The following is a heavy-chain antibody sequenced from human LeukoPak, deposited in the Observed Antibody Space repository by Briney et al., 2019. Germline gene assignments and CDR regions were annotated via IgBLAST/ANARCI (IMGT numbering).Heavy chain of an antibody. V-gene: IGHV5-51*01. CDR2: IYPGDSDT. CDR3: ARFRIAAAAYYFNY. Sequence: GGSLKISCKGSGYRFTSYWIGWVRQMPGKGLEWMGIIYPGDSDTRYSPSFQGQVTISADKSISTAYLQWSSLKASDTAMYYCARFRIAAAAYYFNYWGQGTLVTVSS. D-gene: IGHD6-13*01. J-gene: IGHJ4*02. CDR1: GYRFTSYW.